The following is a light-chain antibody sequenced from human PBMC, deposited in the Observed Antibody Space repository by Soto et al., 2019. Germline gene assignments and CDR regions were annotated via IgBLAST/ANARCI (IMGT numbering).Light chain of an antibody. Sequence: QSVLTQPASVSGSPGQSITISCTGTSNDVGGFNYVSWFQQHPGKAPKLIISEVSYRPSGVSHRFSGSKSGNTASLTISGLQADDEADYYCSSYTSYTSYVFGTGTKLTVL. CDR3: SSYTSYTSYV. CDR2: EVS. J-gene: IGLJ1*01. CDR1: SNDVGGFNY. V-gene: IGLV2-14*01.